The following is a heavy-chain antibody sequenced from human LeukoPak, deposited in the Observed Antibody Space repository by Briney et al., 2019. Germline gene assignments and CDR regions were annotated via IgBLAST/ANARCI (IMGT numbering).Heavy chain of an antibody. D-gene: IGHD2-2*02. CDR3: ARALLPRGCSSTSCYTGDWFDP. CDR1: VGTFSSYA. V-gene: IGHV1-69*04. Sequence: SVKVSCKASVGTFSSYAISWVRQAPGQGLEWMGRIIPILGIANYAQKFQGRVAITADKSTSTAYMELSSLRSEDTAVYYCARALLPRGCSSTSCYTGDWFDPWGQGTLVTVSS. J-gene: IGHJ5*02. CDR2: IIPILGIA.